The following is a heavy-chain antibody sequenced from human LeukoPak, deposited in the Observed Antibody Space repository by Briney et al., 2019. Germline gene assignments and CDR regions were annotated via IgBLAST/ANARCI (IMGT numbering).Heavy chain of an antibody. CDR3: ARYSSGTYYYDSSGYYYFDY. D-gene: IGHD3-22*01. J-gene: IGHJ4*02. CDR2: ISAYNGNT. Sequence: ASVKVSCKTSGYSENFYGITWVRQVAGQGLEWMGWISAYNGNTNYAQKLQGRVTMTTDTSTSTAYMELRSLRSDDTAVYYCARYSSGTYYYDSSGYYYFDYWGQGTLVTVSS. CDR1: GYSENFYG. V-gene: IGHV1-18*01.